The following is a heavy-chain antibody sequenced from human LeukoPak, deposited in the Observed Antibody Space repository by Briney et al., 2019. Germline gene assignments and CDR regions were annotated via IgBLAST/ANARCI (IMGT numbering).Heavy chain of an antibody. Sequence: SVKVSCKASGGTFSSYAISWVRQAPGQGLEWMGRTIPILGIANYAQKFQGRVTITADKSTSTAYMELSSLRAEDTAVYYCARDGSEAMPSDPLTTWGQGTMVTVSS. J-gene: IGHJ3*01. D-gene: IGHD2-2*01. V-gene: IGHV1-69*04. CDR1: GGTFSSYA. CDR3: ARDGSEAMPSDPLTT. CDR2: TIPILGIA.